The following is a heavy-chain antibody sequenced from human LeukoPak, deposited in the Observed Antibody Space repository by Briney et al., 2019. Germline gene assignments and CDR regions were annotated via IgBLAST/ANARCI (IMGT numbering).Heavy chain of an antibody. CDR3: ARSGGHDFDY. Sequence: SETLSLTCTVSSGSLSSFYWNWIRQPAGKGLEWVGRIYPSGSTDYNASLKSRVTMSVDTSKKQFSLKLNSVTAADTAVYYCARSGGHDFDYWGQGILVTVSS. D-gene: IGHD5-12*01. CDR2: IYPSGST. J-gene: IGHJ4*02. V-gene: IGHV4-4*07. CDR1: SGSLSSFY.